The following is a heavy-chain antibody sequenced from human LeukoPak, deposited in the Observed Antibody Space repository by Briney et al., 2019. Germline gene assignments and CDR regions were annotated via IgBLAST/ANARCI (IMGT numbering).Heavy chain of an antibody. CDR3: ARRGYSGSYGGYFDY. J-gene: IGHJ4*02. CDR2: IYTSGST. V-gene: IGHV4-4*07. CDR1: GGSISSYY. Sequence: SETLSLTCTVSGGSISSYYWSWIRQPAGKGLEWIGRIYTSGSTNYNPSLKSRVTMSVDTSKNQFSLKLSSVTAADTAVYYCARRGYSGSYGGYFDYWGQGTLVTVSS. D-gene: IGHD1-26*01.